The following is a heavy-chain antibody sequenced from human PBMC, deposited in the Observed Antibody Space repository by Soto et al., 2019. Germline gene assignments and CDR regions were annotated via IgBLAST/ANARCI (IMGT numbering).Heavy chain of an antibody. J-gene: IGHJ4*02. CDR3: ARVMHRSRWYDFDS. V-gene: IGHV1-18*01. CDR2: ISAYNGNT. D-gene: IGHD6-13*01. CDR1: GYTFTSYG. Sequence: QVQLVQSGAEVKKPGASVKVSCKASGYTFTSYGITWVRQAPGQGLEWMGWISAYNGNTNYAQKLQGRVTMTTDTSTNTAYVGLRSMRSDDTAVYYCARVMHRSRWYDFDSWSPGTLVTVSS.